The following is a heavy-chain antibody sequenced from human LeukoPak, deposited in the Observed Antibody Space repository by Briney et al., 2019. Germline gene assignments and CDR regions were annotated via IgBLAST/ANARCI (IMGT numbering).Heavy chain of an antibody. CDR1: SGSVSNSHYY. V-gene: IGHV4-39*07. J-gene: IGHJ3*02. Sequence: SETLSLTCTVSSGSVSNSHYYWAWVRQPPGKGLEWLGSIFYSGNTHYNPSLKSPVTISIDTSKNQFSLKVSSVTAADTAVYYCARDLVVVAATSKDAFDIWGQGTMVTVSS. CDR2: IFYSGNT. D-gene: IGHD2-15*01. CDR3: ARDLVVVAATSKDAFDI.